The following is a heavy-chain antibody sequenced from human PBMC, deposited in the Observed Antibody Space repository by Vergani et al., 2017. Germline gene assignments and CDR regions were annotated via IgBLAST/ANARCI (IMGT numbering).Heavy chain of an antibody. D-gene: IGHD6-19*01. CDR1: GFTFSSYS. Sequence: EVQLVESGGGLVQPGGSLRLSCAASGFTFSSYSMNWVRQAPGKGMVWVSYISSSSSTIYYADSVKGRFTISRDISKNTLFLHMNSLRPEDTAVYYCAKVGRSEVAGTFGAFDIWGQGRMVTVSS. J-gene: IGHJ3*02. V-gene: IGHV3-48*01. CDR2: ISSSSSTI. CDR3: AKVGRSEVAGTFGAFDI.